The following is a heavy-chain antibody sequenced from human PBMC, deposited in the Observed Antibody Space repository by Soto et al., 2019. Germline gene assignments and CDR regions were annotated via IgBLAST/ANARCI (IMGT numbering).Heavy chain of an antibody. CDR2: ITFRGDNT. D-gene: IGHD1-26*01. J-gene: IGHJ4*02. CDR1: GFTFSSYA. CDR3: AKLGTMGVFDN. V-gene: IGHV3-23*01. Sequence: EVHLLESGGGLVQPGGSLRLSCAASGFTFSSYAMSWVRQVPGKGLEWLAGITFRGDNTYYADSVKGRFTLSRDNSRNRLDLQMNRLKVEDTALYYCAKLGTMGVFDNWGQGTLLTVSS.